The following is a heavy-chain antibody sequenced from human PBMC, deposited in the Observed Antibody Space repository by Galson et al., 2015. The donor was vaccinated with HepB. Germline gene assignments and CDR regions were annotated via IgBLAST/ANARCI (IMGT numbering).Heavy chain of an antibody. D-gene: IGHD1-1*01. CDR2: IGVNAGNT. CDR1: GFTFSSLG. CDR3: AKGTTNIDY. V-gene: IGHV3-23*01. Sequence: SLRLSCAASGFTFSSLGLTWVRQAPGKGLECVSAIGVNAGNTDYADSVKGRFTISRDTSKNMLYLQMNNLSAEDTAVYYCAKGTTNIDYWGQGTLVTVSS. J-gene: IGHJ4*02.